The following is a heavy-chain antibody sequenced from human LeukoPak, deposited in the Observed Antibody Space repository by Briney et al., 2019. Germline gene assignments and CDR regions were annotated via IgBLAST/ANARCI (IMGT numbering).Heavy chain of an antibody. CDR1: GYTFTGYY. CDR2: INPNSGGT. D-gene: IGHD3-22*01. CDR3: ARVSDYYDSSGYYYA. J-gene: IGHJ5*02. V-gene: IGHV1-2*02. Sequence: ASVKVSCKASGYTFTGYYMHWVRQAPGQGLEWMGWINPNSGGTNYAQKFQGRVTMTRDTSISTAYMELSRLRSDDTAVYYCARVSDYYDSSGYYYAWGQGTLVTVSS.